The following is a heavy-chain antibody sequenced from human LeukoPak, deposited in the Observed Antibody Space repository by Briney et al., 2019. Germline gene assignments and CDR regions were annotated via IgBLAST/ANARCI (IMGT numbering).Heavy chain of an antibody. Sequence: SVKVSCKASGGTFSSYAISWVRQAPGQGLEWMGGIIPIFGTANYAQKFQGRVTITADESTSTAYMELSSLRSEDTAVYYCARGGYYDILTGSGYFDYWGQGTLVTVSS. V-gene: IGHV1-69*13. D-gene: IGHD3-9*01. CDR1: GGTFSSYA. CDR3: ARGGYYDILTGSGYFDY. CDR2: IIPIFGTA. J-gene: IGHJ4*02.